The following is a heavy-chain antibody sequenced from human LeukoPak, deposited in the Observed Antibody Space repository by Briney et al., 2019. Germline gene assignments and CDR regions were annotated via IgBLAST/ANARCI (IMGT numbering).Heavy chain of an antibody. V-gene: IGHV1-8*02. Sequence: ASVKVSCKASGYTFTGYYMHWVRQAPGQGLEWMGWMNPNSGNTGYAQKFQGRVTMTRNTSISTAYMELSSLRSEDTAVYYCALNDILGFDPWGQGTLVTVSS. J-gene: IGHJ5*02. CDR2: MNPNSGNT. CDR1: GYTFTGYY. CDR3: ALNDILGFDP. D-gene: IGHD3-9*01.